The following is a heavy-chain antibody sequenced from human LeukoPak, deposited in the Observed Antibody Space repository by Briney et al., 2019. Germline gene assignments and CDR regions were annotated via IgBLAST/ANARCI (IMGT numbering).Heavy chain of an antibody. CDR1: GFTFNDFA. D-gene: IGHD3-16*01. CDR3: AKNLGPFDV. CDR2: IGDAGT. J-gene: IGHJ3*01. V-gene: IGHV3-23*01. Sequence: GGSLRLSCAAPGFTFNDFAMTWVRQAPGKGLEWVSSIGDAGTYYADSVKGRFTISRDNPKNMLYLQLNSLRAGDTAMYYCAKNLGPFDVRGQGTMVTVSS.